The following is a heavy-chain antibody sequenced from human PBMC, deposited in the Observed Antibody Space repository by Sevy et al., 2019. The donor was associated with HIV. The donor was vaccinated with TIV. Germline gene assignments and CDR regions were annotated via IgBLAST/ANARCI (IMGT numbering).Heavy chain of an antibody. CDR3: TREGCTKPHDY. D-gene: IGHD2-8*01. Sequence: GGSLRLSCAASGFTFSKYSMNWVRQPPGKGLEWVSTLSFGCGEINYADSVKGRFTISRDNSKSSVYRQMNNLRPEDTAVYYCTREGCTKPHDYWGQGTLVTVSS. CDR2: LSFGCGEI. V-gene: IGHV3-23*01. J-gene: IGHJ4*02. CDR1: GFTFSKYS.